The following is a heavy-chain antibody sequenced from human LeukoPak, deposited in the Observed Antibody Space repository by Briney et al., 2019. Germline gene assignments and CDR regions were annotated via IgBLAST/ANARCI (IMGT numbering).Heavy chain of an antibody. CDR1: GDSLSSHY. CDR3: ARNVGWYTHDT. J-gene: IGHJ5*02. V-gene: IGHV4-59*08. D-gene: IGHD6-19*01. CDR2: IYGSGST. Sequence: PSETLSLTCTVSGDSLSSHYWSWIRQPPGKGLEWIGYIYGSGSTHYDPSLRSRVTISEDTSTNQFSLKLTSVTAADTAVYYCARNVGWYTHDTWGQGTLVTVSS.